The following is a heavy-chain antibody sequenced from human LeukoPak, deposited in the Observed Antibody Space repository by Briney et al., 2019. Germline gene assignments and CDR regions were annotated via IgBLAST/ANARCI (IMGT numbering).Heavy chain of an antibody. Sequence: GGSLRLSCAASGFTFSSYAMSWVRQAPGKGLEWVSAISGSGGSTYYADSVKGRFTISRDNSKNTLYLQLNSLRAEDTAVYYCAKDIVVVTAILFDYWGQGTLVTVSS. V-gene: IGHV3-23*01. CDR1: GFTFSSYA. CDR2: ISGSGGST. D-gene: IGHD2-21*02. CDR3: AKDIVVVTAILFDY. J-gene: IGHJ4*02.